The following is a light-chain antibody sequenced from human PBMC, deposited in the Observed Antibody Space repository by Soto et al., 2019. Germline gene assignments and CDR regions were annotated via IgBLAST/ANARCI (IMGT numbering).Light chain of an antibody. CDR2: KAS. CDR1: QNINGW. V-gene: IGKV1-5*03. J-gene: IGKJ4*01. Sequence: DIQMTQSPSTLSASVGDRVTITCRASQNINGWLAWYQQRPGKGPNLLIHKASTLEVGVPSRFSASASGTEFTLTISSLQPDDFAVYFCLQYNDYPLSFGGGTKVEIK. CDR3: LQYNDYPLS.